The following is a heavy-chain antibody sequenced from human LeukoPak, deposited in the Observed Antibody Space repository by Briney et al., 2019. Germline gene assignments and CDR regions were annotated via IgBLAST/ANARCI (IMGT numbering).Heavy chain of an antibody. CDR3: ARDRDSSGYYFDY. V-gene: IGHV3-30-3*01. CDR2: ISYDGSNK. D-gene: IGHD6-25*01. Sequence: GGSLRLSCAASGFTFSSYAMHWVRQAPGKGLEWVAVISYDGSNKYYADSVKGRFTISRDNSKNTLYLRMNSLRAEDTAVYYCARDRDSSGYYFDYWGQGTLVTVSS. J-gene: IGHJ4*02. CDR1: GFTFSSYA.